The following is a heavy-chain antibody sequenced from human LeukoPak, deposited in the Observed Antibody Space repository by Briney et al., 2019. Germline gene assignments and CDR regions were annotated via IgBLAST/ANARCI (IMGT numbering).Heavy chain of an antibody. V-gene: IGHV1-2*02. D-gene: IGHD3-22*01. CDR1: GYTFTCYY. CDR3: ARDAYYYDSSGYPSDDAFDI. J-gene: IGHJ3*02. CDR2: INPNSGGT. Sequence: ASVKVSCKASGYTFTCYYMHWVRQAPGQGLEWMGWINPNSGGTNYAQKFQGRVTMTRDTSISTAYMELSRLRSDDTAVYYCARDAYYYDSSGYPSDDAFDIWGQGTMVTVSS.